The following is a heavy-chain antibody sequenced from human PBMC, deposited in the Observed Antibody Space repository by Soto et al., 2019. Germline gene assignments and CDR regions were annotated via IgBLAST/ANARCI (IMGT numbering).Heavy chain of an antibody. CDR2: FDPEDGET. CDR1: GYSQTEIS. J-gene: IGHJ5*02. CDR3: ATAGGYSSSWYWGGWFDP. V-gene: IGHV1-24*01. Sequence: GTSVKVTCEDSGYSQTEISRHWVRQAPGKGLEWMGGFDPEDGETIYAQKFQGRVTMTEDTSTDTAYMELSSLRSEDTAVYYCATAGGYSSSWYWGGWFDPWGQGTLVTVSS. D-gene: IGHD6-13*01.